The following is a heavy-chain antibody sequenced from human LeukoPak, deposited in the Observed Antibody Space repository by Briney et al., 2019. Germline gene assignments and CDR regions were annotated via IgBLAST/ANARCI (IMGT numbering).Heavy chain of an antibody. V-gene: IGHV4-34*01. CDR3: ARELRTYDFWSGEAFDY. J-gene: IGHJ4*02. D-gene: IGHD3-3*01. Sequence: PSETLSLTCAVYGGSFSAYYWTWIRQPPGKGLEWIGEINHSGSINYNPSLKSRVTISVDTSKNQFSLKLSSVTAADTAVYYCARELRTYDFWSGEAFDYWGQGTLVTVSS. CDR1: GGSFSAYY. CDR2: INHSGSI.